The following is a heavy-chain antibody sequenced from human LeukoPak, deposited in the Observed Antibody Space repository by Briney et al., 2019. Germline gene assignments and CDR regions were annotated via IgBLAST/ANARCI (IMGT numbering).Heavy chain of an antibody. J-gene: IGHJ5*02. V-gene: IGHV3-74*01. D-gene: IGHD4-11*01. CDR2: IPTDDNPT. CDR3: ATLHDH. CDR1: GFTFSNFV. Sequence: GGSLRLSCAASGFTFSNFVMHWVRQAPGKGLVWVARIPTDDNPTNYADSVQGRFTISRDNAKNTLYLQMNNLRLEDTAVYYCATLHDHWGQGTLVTVSS.